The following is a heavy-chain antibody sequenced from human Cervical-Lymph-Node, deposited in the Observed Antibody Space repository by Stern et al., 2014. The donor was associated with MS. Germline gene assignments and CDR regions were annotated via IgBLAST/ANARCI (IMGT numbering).Heavy chain of an antibody. J-gene: IGHJ6*02. D-gene: IGHD2-8*01. V-gene: IGHV3-21*01. CDR2: ISRTSSYI. CDR3: ARDGYGTNADYYGFDV. Sequence: EVQLVESGGGLVKPGGSLRLSCEAAGFRFSNYDMNWVRPAPGKGLEWLSVISRTSSYIYYADSVKGRFTVSRDNAKNSLFLQIDSLRVEDTAVYYCARDGYGTNADYYGFDVWGQGTTVTVSS. CDR1: GFRFSNYD.